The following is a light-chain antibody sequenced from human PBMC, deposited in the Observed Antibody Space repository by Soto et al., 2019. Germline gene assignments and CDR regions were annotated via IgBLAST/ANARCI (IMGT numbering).Light chain of an antibody. CDR3: QQYDSSPYT. CDR2: GAS. V-gene: IGKV3-20*01. J-gene: IGKJ2*01. Sequence: EIVLTQSPGTLSLSPGEGATLSCRASQSVSSSFLAWYQQKPGQAPRLLISGASSRATGIPDRFSGSGSGTDFTLTLSRLEPEDFAVYYCQQYDSSPYTFGQGTKLEIK. CDR1: QSVSSSF.